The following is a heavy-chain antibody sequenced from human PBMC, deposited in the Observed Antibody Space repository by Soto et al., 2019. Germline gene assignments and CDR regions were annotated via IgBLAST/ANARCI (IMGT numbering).Heavy chain of an antibody. CDR1: GGTFSSYT. CDR3: AREEEAITATTYDY. CDR2: IIPILGIA. D-gene: IGHD1-20*01. Sequence: ASVKVSCKASGGTFSSYTISCVRQAPGQGLEWMGRIIPILGIANYAQKFQGRVTITADKSTSTAYMELSSLRSEDTAVYYCAREEEAITATTYDYWGQRTLVTVST. J-gene: IGHJ4*02. V-gene: IGHV1-69*04.